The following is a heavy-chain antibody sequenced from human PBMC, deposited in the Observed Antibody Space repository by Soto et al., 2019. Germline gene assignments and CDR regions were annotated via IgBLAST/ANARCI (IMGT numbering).Heavy chain of an antibody. CDR1: GGSISGGVGGLYY. Sequence: QLQLRESGPGLVKPSETLSLTCTVSGGSISGGVGGLYYWSWIRQPPGKGLEWIGYIYDSGSTYYNPSLKSRFTISVDTSKNQFSLRLCSVTAAHTAVYYCAREVIPLTTDWYFDLWGRGTLVTVSS. CDR2: IYDSGST. V-gene: IGHV4-30-4*01. D-gene: IGHD4-17*01. J-gene: IGHJ2*01. CDR3: AREVIPLTTDWYFDL.